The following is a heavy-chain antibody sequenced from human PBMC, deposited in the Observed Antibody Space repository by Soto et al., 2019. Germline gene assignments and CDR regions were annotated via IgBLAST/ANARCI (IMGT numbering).Heavy chain of an antibody. CDR1: GYTFTSYG. Sequence: ASVKVSCKASGYTFTSYGISWVRQAPGQGLEWMGWISAYNGNTNYAQKLQGRVTMTTDTSTSTAYMELRSLRSDDTAVYYCARDAVVVPAAIWEYYYYGMDVCGQGTTVTVSS. D-gene: IGHD2-2*01. J-gene: IGHJ6*02. V-gene: IGHV1-18*01. CDR2: ISAYNGNT. CDR3: ARDAVVVPAAIWEYYYYGMDV.